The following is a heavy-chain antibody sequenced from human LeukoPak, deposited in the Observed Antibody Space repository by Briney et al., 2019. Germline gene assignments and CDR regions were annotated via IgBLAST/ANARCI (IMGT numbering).Heavy chain of an antibody. J-gene: IGHJ5*02. Sequence: GRSLRLSRAASGFTFSSYGMHWVRQAPGKGLEWVAVISYDGSNKYYADSVKGRFTISRDNSKNTLYLQVNSLRAEDTAVYYCAKGVLGELLNNWFDPWGQGTLVTVSS. D-gene: IGHD1-26*01. CDR2: ISYDGSNK. V-gene: IGHV3-30*18. CDR3: AKGVLGELLNNWFDP. CDR1: GFTFSSYG.